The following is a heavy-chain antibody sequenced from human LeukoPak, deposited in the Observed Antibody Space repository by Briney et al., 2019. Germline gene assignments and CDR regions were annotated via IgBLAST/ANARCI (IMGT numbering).Heavy chain of an antibody. Sequence: ASVKVSCKASGYNFAGSGIGWVRQAPGQGLEWMGWISAYNSDTNYAQEFHGRVTLTTDTPTSTAYMELRSLRSDDTAVYYCAGTERVASDPGVYYFDYWGQGTLVTVS. CDR2: ISAYNSDT. V-gene: IGHV1-18*01. CDR1: GYNFAGSG. CDR3: AGTERVASDPGVYYFDY. J-gene: IGHJ4*02. D-gene: IGHD2-15*01.